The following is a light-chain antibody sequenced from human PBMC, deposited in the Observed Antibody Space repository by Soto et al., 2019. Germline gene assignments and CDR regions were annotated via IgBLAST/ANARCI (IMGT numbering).Light chain of an antibody. CDR3: SSYPRSTPPGGV. J-gene: IGLJ2*01. CDR2: DVS. Sequence: QSALTQPASVSGSPGQSITISCTGTSSDVGGYNYVSWYQQHPGKAPKLMIYDVSNRPSGVSNRFSGSNSGNTASLTISGLQAVDEADSSSSSYPRSTPPGGVFGGGTKLTVL. CDR1: SSDVGGYNY. V-gene: IGLV2-14*01.